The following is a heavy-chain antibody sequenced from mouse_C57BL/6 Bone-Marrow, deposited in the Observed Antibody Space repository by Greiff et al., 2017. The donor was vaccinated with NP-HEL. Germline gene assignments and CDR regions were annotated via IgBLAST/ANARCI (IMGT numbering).Heavy chain of an antibody. Sequence: EVQLQQSGPELVKPGASVKMSCKASGYTFTDYNMHWVKQSHGTSLEWIGYINPNNGGTSYNQKFKGKATLTVNKSSSTAYMELRSLTSEDSAVYYCARKGWLLLYFDYWGQGTTLTVSS. D-gene: IGHD2-3*01. V-gene: IGHV1-22*01. CDR1: GYTFTDYN. CDR3: ARKGWLLLYFDY. J-gene: IGHJ2*01. CDR2: INPNNGGT.